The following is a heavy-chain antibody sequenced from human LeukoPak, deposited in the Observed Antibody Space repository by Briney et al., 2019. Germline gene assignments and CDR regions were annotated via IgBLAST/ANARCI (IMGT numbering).Heavy chain of an antibody. CDR2: INHSGST. CDR3: ARFGWPNYYYCMDV. J-gene: IGHJ6*03. Sequence: SETLSLTCTVSVDSIDSHHWNWIRQPPGKGLEWIGEINHSGSTNYNTSLKSRVTISVDTSKNQFSLKLSSVTAADTAVYYCARFGWPNYYYCMDVWGKGTTVTVSS. V-gene: IGHV4-34*01. D-gene: IGHD3-10*01. CDR1: VDSIDSHH.